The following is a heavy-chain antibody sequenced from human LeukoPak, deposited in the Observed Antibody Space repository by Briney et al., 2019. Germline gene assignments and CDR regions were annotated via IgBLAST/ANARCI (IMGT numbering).Heavy chain of an antibody. J-gene: IGHJ4*02. CDR1: GYTFTTYY. Sequence: ASVKVSCKPSGYTFTTYYLHWXXXAPGQGLEWXGVISPXGGDTTYAQXFQGRLTMTRXXXTSTVYMAVSSLRSDDTAVYYCARGGTAVTTNYFDYWGQGTLITVSS. D-gene: IGHD1-1*01. CDR2: ISPXGGDT. CDR3: ARGGTAVTTNYFDY. V-gene: IGHV1-46*01.